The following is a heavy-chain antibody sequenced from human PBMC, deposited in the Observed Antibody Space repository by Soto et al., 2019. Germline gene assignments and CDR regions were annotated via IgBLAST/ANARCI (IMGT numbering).Heavy chain of an antibody. CDR3: ARSLKGPPEVLLWFGEFIFDY. V-gene: IGHV3-30*04. Sequence: GGSLRLSCAASGFTFSSYAMHWVRQAPGKGLEWVAVISYDGSNKYYADSVKGRFTISRDNSKNTLYLQMNSLRAEDKAVYYCARSLKGPPEVLLWFGEFIFDYWGQGTLVTVSS. CDR1: GFTFSSYA. D-gene: IGHD3-10*01. J-gene: IGHJ4*02. CDR2: ISYDGSNK.